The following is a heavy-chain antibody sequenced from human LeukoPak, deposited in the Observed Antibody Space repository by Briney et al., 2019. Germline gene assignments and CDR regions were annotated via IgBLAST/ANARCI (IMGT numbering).Heavy chain of an antibody. CDR2: ISSSSSYI. D-gene: IGHD4-17*01. V-gene: IGHV3-21*01. CDR1: GFTFSSYS. J-gene: IGHJ6*02. Sequence: GGSLRLSCAASGFTFSSYSMNWVRQAPGKGLEWVSSISSSSSYIYYADSVKGRFTISRDNAKNSLYLQMNSLRAEDTAVYYCAREIVATVTTALYYYYYGMDVWGQGTTVTVSS. CDR3: AREIVATVTTALYYYYYGMDV.